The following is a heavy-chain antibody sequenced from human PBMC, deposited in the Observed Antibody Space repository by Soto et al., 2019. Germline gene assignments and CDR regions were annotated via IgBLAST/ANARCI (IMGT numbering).Heavy chain of an antibody. CDR1: GYTFTSYA. Sequence: SVKVSCKASGYTFTSYAISWVRQAPGQGLEWMGGIIPIFGTANYAQKFQGRVTITADESTSTAYMELSSLRSEDTAVYYCARVYGDGEYYFDYWGQGTLVTVSS. V-gene: IGHV1-69*13. J-gene: IGHJ4*02. CDR2: IIPIFGTA. CDR3: ARVYGDGEYYFDY. D-gene: IGHD4-17*01.